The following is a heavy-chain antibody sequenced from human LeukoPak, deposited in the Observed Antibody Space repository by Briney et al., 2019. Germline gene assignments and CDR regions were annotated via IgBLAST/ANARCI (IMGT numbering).Heavy chain of an antibody. J-gene: IGHJ4*02. CDR3: ARVGDSSSWYGGIDY. CDR2: ISSSSSYI. D-gene: IGHD6-13*01. V-gene: IGHV3-21*01. CDR1: GFTFSSYS. Sequence: GGSLRLSCAASGFTFSSYSMNWVRQAPGKGLEWVSSISSSSSYIYYADSVKGRFTISRDNAKNSLYLQMNSLRAEDTAVYYCARVGDSSSWYGGIDYWGQGTQVTVSS.